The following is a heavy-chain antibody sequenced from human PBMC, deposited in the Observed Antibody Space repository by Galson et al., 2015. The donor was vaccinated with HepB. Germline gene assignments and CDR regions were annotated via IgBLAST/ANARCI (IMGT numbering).Heavy chain of an antibody. CDR2: ISGSGGST. CDR1: GFTFSSYA. Sequence: SLRLSCAASGFTFSSYAMSWVRQAPGKGLEWVSAISGSGGSTYYADSVKGRFTTSRDNSKNTLYLQMNSLRAEDTAVYYCAKVQSHRVWGGAFDIWGQGTMVTVSS. D-gene: IGHD3-16*01. V-gene: IGHV3-23*01. J-gene: IGHJ3*02. CDR3: AKVQSHRVWGGAFDI.